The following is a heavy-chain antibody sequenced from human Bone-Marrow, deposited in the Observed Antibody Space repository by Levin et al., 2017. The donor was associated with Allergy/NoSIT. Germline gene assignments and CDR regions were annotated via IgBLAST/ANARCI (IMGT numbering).Heavy chain of an antibody. CDR1: DDSINNYY. CDR2: ISYSGRT. CDR3: ARGGSGYDYFDH. V-gene: IGHV4-59*01. J-gene: IGHJ4*02. D-gene: IGHD5-12*01. Sequence: SQTLSLTCTVSDDSINNYYWSWIRQSPGKGLEWIGYISYSGRTKYNPSPKSRVTMSVDTSKKQFSLKMNSMNDADTAVYYCARGGSGYDYFDHWGQGTLVTVSS.